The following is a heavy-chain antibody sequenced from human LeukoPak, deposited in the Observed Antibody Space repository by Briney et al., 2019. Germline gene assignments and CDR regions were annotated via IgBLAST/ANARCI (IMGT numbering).Heavy chain of an antibody. J-gene: IGHJ4*02. V-gene: IGHV1-69*04. Sequence: SVKVSCKASGGTFSSYAISWVRQAPGQGLEWMGRIIPILGIANYAQKFQGRVTITADKSTSTAYMELSSLRSEDTAVYYCARGYYYDSSDHVGDYWGQGTLVTVSS. CDR2: IIPILGIA. CDR3: ARGYYYDSSDHVGDY. CDR1: GGTFSSYA. D-gene: IGHD3-22*01.